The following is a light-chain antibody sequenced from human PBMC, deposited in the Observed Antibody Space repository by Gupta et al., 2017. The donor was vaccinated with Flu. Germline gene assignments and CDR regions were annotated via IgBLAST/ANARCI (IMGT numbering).Light chain of an antibody. V-gene: IGLV2-14*01. J-gene: IGLJ2*01. CDR1: SSDVGAYDY. CDR3: SSYTSSSTDVV. CDR2: EVS. Sequence: QSALTQPASASGSPGQSTTISCTGTSSDVGAYDYVSWYQQHPGKAPKLMICEVSNRPSGVSNRFSGSKSGNTASLTISGLQAEDEADYYCSSYTSSSTDVVFGGGTKLTVL.